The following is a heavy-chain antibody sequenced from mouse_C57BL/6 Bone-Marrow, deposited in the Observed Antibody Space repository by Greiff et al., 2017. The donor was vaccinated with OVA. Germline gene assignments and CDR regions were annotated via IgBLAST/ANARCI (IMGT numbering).Heavy chain of an antibody. D-gene: IGHD4-1*01. V-gene: IGHV1-75*01. CDR3: ARKAAGTSWFAY. CDR2: IFPGSGST. CDR1: GYTFTDYY. J-gene: IGHJ3*01. Sequence: VQLVESGPELVKPGASVKISCKASGYTFTDYYINWVKQRPGQGLEWIGWIFPGSGSTYYNEKFKGKATLTVDKSSSTAYMLLSSLTSEDSAVYFCARKAAGTSWFAYWGQGTLVTVSA.